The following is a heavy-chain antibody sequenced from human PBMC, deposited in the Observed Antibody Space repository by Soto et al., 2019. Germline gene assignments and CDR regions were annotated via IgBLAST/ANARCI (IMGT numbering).Heavy chain of an antibody. CDR3: ARQCSGGSCYYYYGMDV. Sequence: QLQLQESGPGLVKPSETLSLTCTVSGGSISSSSYYWGLIRQPPGKGLEWIGSIYYSGSTYYNPSLKSRVTISVDTSKNPFSLKLSSVTAADTAVYYCARQCSGGSCYYYYGMDVWGQGTTVTVSS. D-gene: IGHD2-15*01. CDR2: IYYSGST. CDR1: GGSISSSSYY. J-gene: IGHJ6*02. V-gene: IGHV4-39*01.